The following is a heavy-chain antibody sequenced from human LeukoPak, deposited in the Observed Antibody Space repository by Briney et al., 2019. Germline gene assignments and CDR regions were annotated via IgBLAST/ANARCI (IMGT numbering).Heavy chain of an antibody. V-gene: IGHV1-2*02. Sequence: ASVKVSCKASGYTFTGYYMHWVRQAPGQGLEWMGWINPNSGGTNYAQKFQGRVTMTRDTSISTAYMELSRLRSDDTAVYYCAMSSIAARPYYFDYWAREPWSPSPQ. J-gene: IGHJ4*02. CDR2: INPNSGGT. CDR3: AMSSIAARPYYFDY. CDR1: GYTFTGYY. D-gene: IGHD6-6*01.